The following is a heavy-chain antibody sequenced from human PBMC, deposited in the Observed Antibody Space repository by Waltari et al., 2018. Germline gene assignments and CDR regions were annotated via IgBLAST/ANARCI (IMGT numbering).Heavy chain of an antibody. CDR1: GFTVSTIS. D-gene: IGHD3-3*01. CDR3: ARFDFRTGSYY. V-gene: IGHV3-53*01. J-gene: IGHJ4*02. Sequence: EVQLVDSGGGLIQPGGSLRLSCAVSGFTVSTISMGWVRQAPGKGLEWVSVIYSGGSTYYADSVKGRFTISRDSSENTVYLQMSSLRAEDTALYYCARFDFRTGSYYWGQGTLVTVSS. CDR2: IYSGGST.